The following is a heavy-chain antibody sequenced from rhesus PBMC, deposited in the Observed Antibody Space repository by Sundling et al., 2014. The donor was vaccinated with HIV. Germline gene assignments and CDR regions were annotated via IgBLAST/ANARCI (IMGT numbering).Heavy chain of an antibody. CDR1: GFTFDDYA. J-gene: IGHJ4*01. CDR3: TRGYSYSYDY. V-gene: IGHV3-134*01. Sequence: EVQLVESGGGLVQPGGSLRLSCAASGFTFDDYAMSWVRQAPGKGLEWVSRISWNSGTIYYADSVKGRFTISRDNAKNSLFLQMDRLRAEDTAVYYCTRGYSYSYDYWGQGVLVTVSS. D-gene: IGHD5-36*02. CDR2: ISWNSGTI.